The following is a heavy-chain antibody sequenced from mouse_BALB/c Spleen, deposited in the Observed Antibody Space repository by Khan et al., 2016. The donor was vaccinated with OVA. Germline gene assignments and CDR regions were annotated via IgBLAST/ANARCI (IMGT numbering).Heavy chain of an antibody. CDR1: GYTVTSYW. Sequence: QVQLQQSGAELARPGASVKLSCKASGYTVTSYWMQWVKQRPGQGLEWIGTINPGDGDTRYTQKFKGKATLTADKSSSTAYMQLSSLASRDSAVYYCASYRYDYFDYWGQGTTLPVSS. CDR2: INPGDGDT. V-gene: IGHV1-87*01. D-gene: IGHD2-14*01. J-gene: IGHJ2*01. CDR3: ASYRYDYFDY.